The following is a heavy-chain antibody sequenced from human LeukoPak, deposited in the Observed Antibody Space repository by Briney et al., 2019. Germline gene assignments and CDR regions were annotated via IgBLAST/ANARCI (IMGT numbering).Heavy chain of an antibody. D-gene: IGHD3-10*01. CDR3: ARGKAQGVIFDY. CDR2: IYYSGST. J-gene: IGHJ4*02. Sequence: SETLSLTCTVSGGSISSYYWSWIRQPPGKGLEWIGYIYYSGSTDYNPSLKSRVTISVDTSKNQFSLKLSSVTAADTAVYYCARGKAQGVIFDYWGQGTLVTVSS. V-gene: IGHV4-59*01. CDR1: GGSISSYY.